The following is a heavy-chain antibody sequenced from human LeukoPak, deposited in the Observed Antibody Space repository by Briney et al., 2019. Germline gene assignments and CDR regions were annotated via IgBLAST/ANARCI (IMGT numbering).Heavy chain of an antibody. CDR2: IYTSGST. Sequence: SQTLSLTCTVSGGSISSGSYYWSWIRQPAGKGLEWIGRIYTSGSTNYNPSLKSRVTISVDTSKNQFSLKLSSVTAADTAVYYCARGYCSGGSCYENWFDPWGQGTLATVSS. J-gene: IGHJ5*02. V-gene: IGHV4-61*02. D-gene: IGHD2-15*01. CDR3: ARGYCSGGSCYENWFDP. CDR1: GGSISSGSYY.